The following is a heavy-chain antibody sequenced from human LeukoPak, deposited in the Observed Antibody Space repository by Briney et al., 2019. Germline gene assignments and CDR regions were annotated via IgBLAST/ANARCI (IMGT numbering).Heavy chain of an antibody. D-gene: IGHD3-10*01. CDR2: IHESSGDV. J-gene: IGHJ5*02. CDR3: TRGLYYPPPWFDP. V-gene: IGHV3-48*01. CDR1: GFDFSKYN. Sequence: GGSLRLSCVASGFDFSKYNMNWVRQVPGKGLEWVSCIHESSGDVYYADSVKGRFTISRDNARNSLSLHMSSLRAEDTAVYYCTRGLYYPPPWFDPWGPGALVTVSS.